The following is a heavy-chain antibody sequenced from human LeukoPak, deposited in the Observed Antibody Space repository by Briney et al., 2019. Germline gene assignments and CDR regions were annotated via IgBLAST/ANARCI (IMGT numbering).Heavy chain of an antibody. V-gene: IGHV3-7*01. CDR2: INQDGSEK. Sequence: GGSVRLSCAASGFTLTTYWMGWVRQAPGQGLGRVSNINQDGSEKYYVDAVKGLFTMYRDNAKNSLYLKMNSLRADDTDVYYCARKNSQARDYYYYMDVWGKGTTVTVSS. CDR1: GFTLTTYW. J-gene: IGHJ6*03. CDR3: ARKNSQARDYYYYMDV. D-gene: IGHD1-7*01.